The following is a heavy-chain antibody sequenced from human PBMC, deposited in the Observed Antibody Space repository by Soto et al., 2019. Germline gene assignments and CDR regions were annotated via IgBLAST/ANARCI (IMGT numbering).Heavy chain of an antibody. Sequence: PGGSLRLSCAASGFTFSSYGMHWVRQAPGKGLEWVAVISYDGSNKYYADSVKGRFTISRDNSKNTLYLQMNSLRAEDTAVYYCAKYGGLHCSGGSCDGYYWGQGTLVTVSS. V-gene: IGHV3-30*18. J-gene: IGHJ4*02. CDR2: ISYDGSNK. CDR1: GFTFSSYG. D-gene: IGHD2-15*01. CDR3: AKYGGLHCSGGSCDGYY.